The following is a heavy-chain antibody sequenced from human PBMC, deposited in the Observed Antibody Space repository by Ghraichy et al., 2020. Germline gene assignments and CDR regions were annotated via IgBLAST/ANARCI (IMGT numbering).Heavy chain of an antibody. J-gene: IGHJ4*02. V-gene: IGHV3-9*01. CDR1: GFTFGNYA. Sequence: GGSLRLSCAASGFTFGNYAMNWVRQAPGKGLEWVAGISWNSGSIGYADSVKGRFTISRDNAKNSLYLQMNSLRAEDTALYYCAKDSSPYYSSGFDYWGQGTLVTVSS. CDR3: AKDSSPYYSSGFDY. CDR2: ISWNSGSI. D-gene: IGHD6-19*01.